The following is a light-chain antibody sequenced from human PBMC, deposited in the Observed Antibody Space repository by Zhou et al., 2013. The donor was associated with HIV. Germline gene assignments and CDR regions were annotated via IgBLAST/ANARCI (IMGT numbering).Light chain of an antibody. CDR3: LQHTDYPLT. J-gene: IGKJ4*01. CDR1: QRIDNN. CDR2: GAS. V-gene: IGKV3-15*01. Sequence: EIVMTQSPATLSASLGERVTLSCRASQRIDNNLAWYQQKPGQAPSLLIFGASTRATGIPDRFSGSGSGTEFTLTINSLQPEDFATYYCLQHTDYPLTFGGGTKLEIK.